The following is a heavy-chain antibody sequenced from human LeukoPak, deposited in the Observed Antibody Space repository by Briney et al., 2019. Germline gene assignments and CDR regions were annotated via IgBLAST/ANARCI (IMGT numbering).Heavy chain of an antibody. Sequence: PGESLKISCKGAGYRISTYWIAWVRQMPGKGLEWMGIIYPGDSDIRYSPSFQGQFTISADKSISTAYLQWSSLKASDTAIYYCAGAAAGTAIDSWGQGTLVTVSS. CDR3: AGAAAGTAIDS. D-gene: IGHD6-13*01. V-gene: IGHV5-51*01. CDR1: GYRISTYW. J-gene: IGHJ4*02. CDR2: IYPGDSDI.